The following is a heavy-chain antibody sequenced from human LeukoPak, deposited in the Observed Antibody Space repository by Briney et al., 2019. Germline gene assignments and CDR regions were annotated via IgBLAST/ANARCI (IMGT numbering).Heavy chain of an antibody. CDR3: ARAKAETSRSIDY. Sequence: GGSLRLSCVASGFTFSNYWMIWVRQAPGKRLEWVTNIKQYGSEKYYVDSVKGRFTISRDNTKNSLYVQMNSLRAEDTAVYYCARAKAETSRSIDYWGQGALVTVSP. V-gene: IGHV3-7*01. CDR2: IKQYGSEK. D-gene: IGHD4-11*01. J-gene: IGHJ4*02. CDR1: GFTFSNYW.